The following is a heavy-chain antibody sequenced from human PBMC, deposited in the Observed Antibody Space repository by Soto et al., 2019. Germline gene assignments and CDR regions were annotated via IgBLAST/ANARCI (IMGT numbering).Heavy chain of an antibody. D-gene: IGHD5-12*01. Sequence: GGSLRLCCAASGFTFSSYWMHWVRQAPGKGLVWVSRIKGDGSETNYADSVKGRFTISRDNAKNTLYLQLNSLRAEDTAVYYCLRGNSGYGNFDYWGQGTRVTVSS. CDR3: LRGNSGYGNFDY. J-gene: IGHJ4*02. CDR1: GFTFSSYW. V-gene: IGHV3-74*01. CDR2: IKGDGSET.